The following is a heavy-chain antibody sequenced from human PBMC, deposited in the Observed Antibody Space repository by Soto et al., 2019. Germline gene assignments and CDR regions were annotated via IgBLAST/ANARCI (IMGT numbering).Heavy chain of an antibody. Sequence: VGSLRLSCAASGFTFSSYGMHWVRQAPGKGLEWVAVISYDGSNKYYADSVKGRFTISRDNSKNTLYLQMNSLRAEDTAVYYCAKYSSSFYYWGQGTLVTVSS. CDR1: GFTFSSYG. V-gene: IGHV3-30*18. D-gene: IGHD6-6*01. CDR2: ISYDGSNK. CDR3: AKYSSSFYY. J-gene: IGHJ4*02.